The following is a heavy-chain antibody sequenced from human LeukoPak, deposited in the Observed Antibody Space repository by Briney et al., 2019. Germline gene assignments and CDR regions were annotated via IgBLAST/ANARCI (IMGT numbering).Heavy chain of an antibody. D-gene: IGHD6-19*01. CDR3: ARATGIAVAGTGVDP. CDR1: GFTFSSYS. J-gene: IGHJ5*02. Sequence: GGSLRLSCAASGFTFSSYSMNWVRQAPGKGLEWVSYISSSSSTIYYADSVKGRFTISRDNAKNSLYLQVNSLRAEDTAVYYCARATGIAVAGTGVDPWGQGTLVTVSS. V-gene: IGHV3-48*01. CDR2: ISSSSSTI.